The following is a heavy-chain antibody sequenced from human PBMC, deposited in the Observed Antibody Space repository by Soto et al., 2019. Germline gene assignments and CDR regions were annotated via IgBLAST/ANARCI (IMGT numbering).Heavy chain of an antibody. CDR3: ARCGFWSGYYKPTNWFDP. J-gene: IGHJ5*02. V-gene: IGHV4-39*07. Sequence: SETLSLTCTVSGGSISSSSYYWGWIRQPPGKGLEWIGSIYYSGSTYYNPSLKSRVTISVDTSKNQFSLKLSSVTAADTAVYYCARCGFWSGYYKPTNWFDPSGQGTLVTVSS. CDR2: IYYSGST. CDR1: GGSISSSSYY. D-gene: IGHD3-3*01.